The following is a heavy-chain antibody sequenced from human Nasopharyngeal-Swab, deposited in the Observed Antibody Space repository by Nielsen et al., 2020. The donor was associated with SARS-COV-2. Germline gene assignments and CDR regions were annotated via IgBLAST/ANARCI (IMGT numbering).Heavy chain of an antibody. J-gene: IGHJ4*02. D-gene: IGHD3-22*01. V-gene: IGHV3-73*01. Sequence: GESLKISCAASGFIFSGSSMHWVRQASGKGLELIGRIKSKANSYATVYAASVKGRFTISRDDSKNTAYLQMNSLKTEDTAVYYCTRAKDDSSGSLFDYWGQGNLVTVSS. CDR2: IKSKANSYAT. CDR1: GFIFSGSS. CDR3: TRAKDDSSGSLFDY.